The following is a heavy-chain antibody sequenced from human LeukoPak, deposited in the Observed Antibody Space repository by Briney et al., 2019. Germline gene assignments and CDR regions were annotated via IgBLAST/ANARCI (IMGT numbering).Heavy chain of an antibody. V-gene: IGHV4-34*01. CDR3: ARGAYSSSWYNWFDP. J-gene: IGHJ5*02. CDR1: GGSFSGYY. CDR2: INHSGST. Sequence: SETLSLTCAVYGGSFSGYYWSWIRQPPGKGLEWIGEINHSGSTNYNPSLKSRVTISVDTSKNQFSLKLSSVSAADTAVYYCARGAYSSSWYNWFDPWGQGTLVTVSS. D-gene: IGHD6-13*01.